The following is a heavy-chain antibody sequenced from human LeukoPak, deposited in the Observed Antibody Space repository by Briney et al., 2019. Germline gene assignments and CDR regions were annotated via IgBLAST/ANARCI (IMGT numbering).Heavy chain of an antibody. Sequence: SQTLSLTCTVSGGSISSGDYYWSWIRQPPGKGLEWIGYIYHSGSTYYNPSLKSRVTISVDTSKNQSSLKLSSVTAADTAVYYCARDTSNWGTFDYWGQGTLVTVSS. CDR2: IYHSGST. V-gene: IGHV4-30-4*08. CDR1: GGSISSGDYY. D-gene: IGHD7-27*01. CDR3: ARDTSNWGTFDY. J-gene: IGHJ4*02.